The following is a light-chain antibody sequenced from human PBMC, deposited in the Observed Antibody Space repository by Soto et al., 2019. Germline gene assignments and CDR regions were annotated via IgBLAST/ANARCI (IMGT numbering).Light chain of an antibody. CDR2: KAS. CDR1: QSISSW. Sequence: DIQMTQSPSTLSASVGDRVTITCRASQSISSWLAWYQQKPGKAPKLLIYKASSLQSGVPSRFSGSGSGTEFALTITSLQPDDFATYYCQQYSSYPYTFGQGTKVEIK. CDR3: QQYSSYPYT. J-gene: IGKJ2*01. V-gene: IGKV1-5*03.